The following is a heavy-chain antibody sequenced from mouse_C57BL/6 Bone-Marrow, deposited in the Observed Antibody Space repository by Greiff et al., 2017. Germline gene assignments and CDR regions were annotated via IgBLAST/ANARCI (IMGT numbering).Heavy chain of an antibody. CDR1: GFTFTDYY. D-gene: IGHD2-4*01. Sequence: EVKLVESGGGLVQPGGSLSLSCAASGFTFTDYYMSWVRQPPGKALEWLGFIRNKANGYTTEYSASVKGRFTISRDNSQSILYLQMNALRAEDSAKYYCARYNDDDGYAMDYWGQGTSVTVSS. CDR3: ARYNDDDGYAMDY. CDR2: IRNKANGYTT. J-gene: IGHJ4*01. V-gene: IGHV7-3*01.